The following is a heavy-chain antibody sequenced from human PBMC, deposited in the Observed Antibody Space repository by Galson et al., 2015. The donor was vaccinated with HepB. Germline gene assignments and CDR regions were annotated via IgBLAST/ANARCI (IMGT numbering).Heavy chain of an antibody. Sequence: SLRLSCAASGFTFSSYGMHWVRQAPGKGLEWVAVISYDGSNKYYADSVKGRFTISRDNSKNTLYLQMNSLRAEDTAVYYCARDQFSYYYDSSGHAGGAFDIWGQGTMVTVSS. D-gene: IGHD3-22*01. V-gene: IGHV3-30*03. CDR1: GFTFSSYG. CDR3: ARDQFSYYYDSSGHAGGAFDI. CDR2: ISYDGSNK. J-gene: IGHJ3*02.